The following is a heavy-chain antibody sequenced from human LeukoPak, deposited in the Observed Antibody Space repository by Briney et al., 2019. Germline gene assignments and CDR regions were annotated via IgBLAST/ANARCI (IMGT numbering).Heavy chain of an antibody. D-gene: IGHD1-26*01. CDR2: IYYSGST. CDR1: GGSISSYY. V-gene: IGHV4-59*01. CDR3: ARARIVGASYYFDY. Sequence: SETLSLTCTVSGGSISSYYWSWIRQPPGKGLEWIGYIYYSGSTNYNPSLKSRVTISVDTSKNQFSLKLSSVTAADTAVYYCARARIVGASYYFDYWAREPWSPSPQ. J-gene: IGHJ4*02.